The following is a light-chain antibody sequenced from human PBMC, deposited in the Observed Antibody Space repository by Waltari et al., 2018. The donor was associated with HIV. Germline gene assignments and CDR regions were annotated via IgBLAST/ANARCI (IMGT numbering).Light chain of an antibody. V-gene: IGKV3-15*01. CDR3: QQYNNWPQT. Sequence: TQSPAILSVSPGERATLSCRASQNVNNNLAWYQQKNGQAPRLLIYGASTRATDVPGRFSGSGSGTEFTLTVSNLQSEDFAVYYCQQYNNWPQTFGQGTKVE. J-gene: IGKJ2*01. CDR2: GAS. CDR1: QNVNNN.